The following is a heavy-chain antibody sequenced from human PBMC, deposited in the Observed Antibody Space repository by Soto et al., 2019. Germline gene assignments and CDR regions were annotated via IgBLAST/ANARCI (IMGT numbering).Heavy chain of an antibody. CDR1: GFTVSSNY. V-gene: IGHV3-53*04. Sequence: GGSLRLCCAASGFTVSSNYMSWVRQAPGKGLEWVSVIYSGGSTYYADSVKGRFTISRHNSKNTLYLQMNSLRAEDTAVYYCASSVASFPVAWGQGTLVTVSS. D-gene: IGHD1-26*01. J-gene: IGHJ5*02. CDR2: IYSGGST. CDR3: ASSVASFPVA.